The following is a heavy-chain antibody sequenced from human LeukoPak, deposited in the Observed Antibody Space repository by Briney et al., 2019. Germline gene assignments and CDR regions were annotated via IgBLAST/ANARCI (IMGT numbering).Heavy chain of an antibody. CDR2: IWYDGSNK. D-gene: IGHD4-17*01. CDR3: ARELGDAKNLAIGY. CDR1: GFTFSGYG. Sequence: PGRSLRLSCAASGFTFSGYGMLWVRQAPGKALEWVAAIWYDGSNKYYGDSVKGRFTISRDNSKNTLYLQINSLRVEDTAVYYCARELGDAKNLAIGYWGQGTLVTVSS. V-gene: IGHV3-33*01. J-gene: IGHJ4*02.